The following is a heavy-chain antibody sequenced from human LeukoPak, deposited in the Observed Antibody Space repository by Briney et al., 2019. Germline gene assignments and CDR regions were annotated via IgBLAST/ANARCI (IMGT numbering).Heavy chain of an antibody. CDR1: GYTFTGYY. J-gene: IGHJ4*02. CDR3: ARDTSHYYDSSGYSGDY. D-gene: IGHD3-22*01. CDR2: INPNSGGT. Sequence: RASVEVSCKASGYTFTGYYMHWVRQAPGQGLEWMGWINPNSGGTNYAQKFQGRVTMTRDTSISTAYMELSRLRSDDTAVYYCARDTSHYYDSSGYSGDYWGQGTLVTVSS. V-gene: IGHV1-2*02.